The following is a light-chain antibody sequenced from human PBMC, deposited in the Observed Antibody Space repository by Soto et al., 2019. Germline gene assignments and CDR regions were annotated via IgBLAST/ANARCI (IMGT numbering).Light chain of an antibody. J-gene: IGKJ2*01. CDR2: LAS. CDR1: QSLLNFNAYHY. CDR3: QQYNSHYT. V-gene: IGKV2-28*01. Sequence: DIVMTQSPLSLSVTPGESASISCRSSQSLLNFNAYHYLDWYLQKPGQSPQLLIYLASNRASGVPDRFSGSGSGTEFTLTISSLQPDDFAIYYCQQYNSHYTFGQGTKLENK.